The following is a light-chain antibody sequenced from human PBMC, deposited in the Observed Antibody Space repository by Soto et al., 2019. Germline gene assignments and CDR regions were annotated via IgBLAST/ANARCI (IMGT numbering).Light chain of an antibody. CDR2: GTS. Sequence: QSVLTQPPSVSGAPGQRVTITCSGSDSNIGANLVVYWYRQLPGTAPKVLIYGTSNRPSGVPDRFSGFKSGTSASLVITGLQAEDEGDYYFQSYDASLSGGVFGGGTQLTVL. V-gene: IGLV1-40*01. CDR1: DSNIGANLV. CDR3: QSYDASLSGGV. J-gene: IGLJ7*01.